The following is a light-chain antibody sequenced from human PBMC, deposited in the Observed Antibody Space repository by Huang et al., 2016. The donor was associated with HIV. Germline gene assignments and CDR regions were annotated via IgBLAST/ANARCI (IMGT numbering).Light chain of an antibody. CDR3: QHYNNWPQT. CDR1: QSVSTN. Sequence: EIVMTQSPDTLSVSAGERATLSCRASQSVSTNLAWYQQRPGQAPSLVIYDASTRAIDIPARLNGTGSGTEFTLTINSLQSEDFAIYYCQHYNNWPQTFGQGTRVE. J-gene: IGKJ1*01. V-gene: IGKV3-15*01. CDR2: DAS.